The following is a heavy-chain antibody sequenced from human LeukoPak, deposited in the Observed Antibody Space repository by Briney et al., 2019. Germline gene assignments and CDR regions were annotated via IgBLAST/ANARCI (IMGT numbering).Heavy chain of an antibody. V-gene: IGHV3-48*01. Sequence: GGSLRLSCAASGFTFSNYSMNWVRQAPGKGLEWVSYISSSSSTIYYADSVKGRFTISRDNAKNSLYLQMNSLRAEDTAVYYCARAWSDYGGYVYAFDIWGQGTMVTVSS. CDR2: ISSSSSTI. J-gene: IGHJ3*02. D-gene: IGHD4-17*01. CDR3: ARAWSDYGGYVYAFDI. CDR1: GFTFSNYS.